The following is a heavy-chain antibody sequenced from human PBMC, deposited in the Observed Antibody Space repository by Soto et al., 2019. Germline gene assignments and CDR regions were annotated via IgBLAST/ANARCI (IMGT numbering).Heavy chain of an antibody. CDR2: LYYNGNT. J-gene: IGHJ4*02. D-gene: IGHD6-13*01. Sequence: PSETLSLTCTVSGASIIMSSYYWGWIRQPPGKGLEWIGTLYYNGNTHYNPSLESRVTISVDASKKRFSLILSSVTAADTAVYYCAGQSPATGTLSCFDSWGQG. V-gene: IGHV4-39*01. CDR1: GASIIMSSYY. CDR3: AGQSPATGTLSCFDS.